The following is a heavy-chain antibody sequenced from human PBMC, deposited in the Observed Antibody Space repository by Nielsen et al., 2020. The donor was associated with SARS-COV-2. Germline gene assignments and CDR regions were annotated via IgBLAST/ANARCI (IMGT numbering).Heavy chain of an antibody. CDR3: ASPRGSSSWYGYYYYGMDV. D-gene: IGHD6-13*01. CDR1: GGSFSGYY. V-gene: IGHV4-34*01. J-gene: IGHJ6*02. CDR2: INHSGST. Sequence: SETLSLTCAVYGGSFSGYYWSWIRQPPGKGLEWIGEINHSGSTNYNPSLKSRVTISVDTSKNQFSLKLSSVTAADTAVYYCASPRGSSSWYGYYYYGMDVWGQGTTVTVSS.